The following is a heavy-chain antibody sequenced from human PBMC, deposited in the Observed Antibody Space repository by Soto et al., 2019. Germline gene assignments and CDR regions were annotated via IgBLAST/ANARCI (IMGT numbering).Heavy chain of an antibody. CDR1: GGSISSSSYY. J-gene: IGHJ4*02. Sequence: QLQLQESGPGLVKPSETLSLTCTVSGGSISSSSYYWGWIRQPPGKGLEWIGSIYYSGSTYYNPSLKRRVTISVDTSKNQFSLKLSSVTAADTAVYYCARTADIVVVPAAMLGTFDYWGQGTLVTVSS. CDR2: IYYSGST. D-gene: IGHD2-2*01. V-gene: IGHV4-39*01. CDR3: ARTADIVVVPAAMLGTFDY.